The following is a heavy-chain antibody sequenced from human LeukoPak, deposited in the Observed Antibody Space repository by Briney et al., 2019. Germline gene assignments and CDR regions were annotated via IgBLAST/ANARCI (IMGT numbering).Heavy chain of an antibody. Sequence: GGSLRLSCAASGFTFSDYYMSWIRQAPGKGLEWVSYISSSGSTIYYADSAKGRFTISRDKGKNSLYLQMNSLRAEDTAVYYCARGDGYNSYYFDYWGQGTLVTVSS. V-gene: IGHV3-11*04. J-gene: IGHJ4*02. CDR1: GFTFSDYY. CDR2: ISSSGSTI. CDR3: ARGDGYNSYYFDY. D-gene: IGHD5-24*01.